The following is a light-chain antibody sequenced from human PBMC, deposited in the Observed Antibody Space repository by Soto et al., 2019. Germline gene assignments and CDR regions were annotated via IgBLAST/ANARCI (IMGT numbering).Light chain of an antibody. CDR3: QQYENSPIT. CDR1: QSITSSF. Sequence: PGERASRSCGASQSITSSFLAWYQQKPGQAPRLLIYGASSRATGIPDRFSGTGSETDFTLTINRLEPEDFAVYHCQQYENSPITFGQGTRLEIK. J-gene: IGKJ5*01. CDR2: GAS. V-gene: IGKV3-20*01.